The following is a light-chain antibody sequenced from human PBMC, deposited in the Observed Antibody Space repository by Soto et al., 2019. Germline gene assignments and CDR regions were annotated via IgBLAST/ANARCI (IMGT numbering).Light chain of an antibody. V-gene: IGKV1D-16*01. CDR3: QQYSTYPWT. CDR2: AAF. J-gene: IGKJ1*01. CDR1: QDISSW. Sequence: DIQMTQSPSSVSASVGDRVTITCRASQDISSWLAWYQQKPGKAPKLLIYAAFSLQSGVPSRFSGSRSGTEFTLTISSLQPDDFATYYCQQYSTYPWTFGQGTKVDIK.